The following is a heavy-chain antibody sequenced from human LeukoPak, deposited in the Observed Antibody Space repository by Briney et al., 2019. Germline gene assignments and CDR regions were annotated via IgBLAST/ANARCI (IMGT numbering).Heavy chain of an antibody. Sequence: GGSLRLSCAASGFTFSSYAMHWVRQAPGKGLEWVAVISYDGSNKYYADSVKGRFTISRDNSKNTLYLQMNSLRAEDTAVYYCASSTAVAGTGYFDYWGQGTLVTVSS. V-gene: IGHV3-30-3*01. J-gene: IGHJ4*02. CDR3: ASSTAVAGTGYFDY. D-gene: IGHD6-19*01. CDR1: GFTFSSYA. CDR2: ISYDGSNK.